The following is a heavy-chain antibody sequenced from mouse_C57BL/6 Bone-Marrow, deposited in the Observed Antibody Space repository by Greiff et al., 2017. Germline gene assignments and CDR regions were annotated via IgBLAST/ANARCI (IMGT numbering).Heavy chain of an antibody. J-gene: IGHJ3*01. D-gene: IGHD2-4*01. CDR3: TTRATMIKSGFAY. V-gene: IGHV14-4*01. Sequence: EVQLQQSGAELVRPGASVKLSCTASGFNIKDDYMHWVKQRPEQGLEWIGWIDPENGDTEYASKFQGKATITADTSSNTAYLQRSSLTSEDTAVYYCTTRATMIKSGFAYWGQGTLVTVSA. CDR2: IDPENGDT. CDR1: GFNIKDDY.